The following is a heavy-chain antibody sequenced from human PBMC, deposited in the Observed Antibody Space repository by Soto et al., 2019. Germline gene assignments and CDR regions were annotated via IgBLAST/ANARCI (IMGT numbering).Heavy chain of an antibody. CDR2: ISGSGGST. V-gene: IGHV3-23*01. J-gene: IGHJ6*02. D-gene: IGHD6-19*01. Sequence: GGSLRLSCAASGFTFSSYAMSWVRQAPGKGLEWVSAISGSGGSTYYADSVKGRFTISRDNSKNTLYLQMNSLRAEDTAVYYSAKGSLAVAGYYYYGMDVWGQGTTVTVSS. CDR1: GFTFSSYA. CDR3: AKGSLAVAGYYYYGMDV.